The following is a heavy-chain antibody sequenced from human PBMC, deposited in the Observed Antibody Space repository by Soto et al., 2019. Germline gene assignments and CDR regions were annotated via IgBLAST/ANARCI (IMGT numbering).Heavy chain of an antibody. J-gene: IGHJ4*02. CDR1: GVSCSGYY. V-gene: IGHV4-34*01. Sequence: ESLCVKCDVYGVSCSGYYWSWIRQPPGKGLEWIGEINHSGSTNYNPSLKSRVTISVDTSKNQFYLKLSSVTAADTAVYYCATNHYSNYGGPNDYWGQGTPVTVCS. D-gene: IGHD4-4*01. CDR2: INHSGST. CDR3: ATNHYSNYGGPNDY.